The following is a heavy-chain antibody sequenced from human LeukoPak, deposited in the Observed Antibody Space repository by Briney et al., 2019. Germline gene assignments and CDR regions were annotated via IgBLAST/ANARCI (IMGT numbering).Heavy chain of an antibody. CDR2: MYYSGST. D-gene: IGHD3-22*01. CDR3: ARQYYDSTGYYYFDY. Sequence: SKTLSLTCSVSGGSITGSSYYWAWIRQPPGKGLEWIGSMYYSGSTYYNSSLKSRVTISEDTSKNQFSLKLTSVTAADTAVYYCARQYYDSTGYYYFDYWGQGTLVTVSS. J-gene: IGHJ4*02. CDR1: GGSITGSSYY. V-gene: IGHV4-39*01.